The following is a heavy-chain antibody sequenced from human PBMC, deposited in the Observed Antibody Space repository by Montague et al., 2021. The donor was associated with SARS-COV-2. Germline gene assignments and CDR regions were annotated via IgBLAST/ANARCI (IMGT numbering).Heavy chain of an antibody. J-gene: IGHJ4*01. Sequence: SETLSLTCSVSGDSLNNNPYYWGWIRQPPGKGLEWIGSVWYSGFTYSNPSLGSRVAVSIDTSRNQFSVELRSVAANDTAVYYCARHVGSYNTGRQYWGRGSLVTVAS. CDR2: VWYSGFT. CDR3: ARHVGSYNTGRQY. V-gene: IGHV4-39*01. CDR1: GDSLNNNPYY. D-gene: IGHD1-14*01.